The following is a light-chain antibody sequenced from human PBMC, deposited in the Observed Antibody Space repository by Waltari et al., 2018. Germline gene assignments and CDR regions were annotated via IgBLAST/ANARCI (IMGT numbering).Light chain of an antibody. V-gene: IGKV3-20*01. Sequence: IVLTKSPGILSLSPGERATPTCRASQSVSRALAWYQQKPGQAPRLLIYGASSRATGIPDRFSGGGSGTDFSLTISRLEPEDFAVYYCQHYVRLPATFGQGTKVEIK. CDR2: GAS. CDR3: QHYVRLPAT. CDR1: QSVSRA. J-gene: IGKJ1*01.